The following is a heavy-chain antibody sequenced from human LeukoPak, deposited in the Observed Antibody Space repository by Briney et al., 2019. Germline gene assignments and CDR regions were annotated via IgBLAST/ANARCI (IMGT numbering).Heavy chain of an antibody. CDR1: VFTFISYG. D-gene: IGHD7-27*01. V-gene: IGHV3-30*18. Sequence: GRSLRLSCAASVFTFISYGVHWVRPAPGKEVAWVAVISYDGSNKYYADSLKSSFTISKDNSKNTLYMQMNSVRAEDTAVYDCAKDNLGMEYYFDYWGQGTLVTVSS. CDR2: ISYDGSNK. CDR3: AKDNLGMEYYFDY. J-gene: IGHJ4*02.